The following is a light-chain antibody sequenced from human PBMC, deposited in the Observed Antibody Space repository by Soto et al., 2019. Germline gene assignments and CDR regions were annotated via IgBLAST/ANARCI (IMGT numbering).Light chain of an antibody. Sequence: IQLTQSPSSLSASVGDRVTITCRASQSITNRLAWYQQKPGKAPKVLIYDASSLESGVPSRFSGSGYGTEFILSISSLQPDDFATYWCQHYGGMWTFGQGTKVDI. CDR2: DAS. V-gene: IGKV1-5*01. J-gene: IGKJ1*01. CDR3: QHYGGMWT. CDR1: QSITNR.